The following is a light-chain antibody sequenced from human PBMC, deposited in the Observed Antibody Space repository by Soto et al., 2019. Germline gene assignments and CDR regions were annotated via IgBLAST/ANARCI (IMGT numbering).Light chain of an antibody. CDR3: QQYNNWPLT. Sequence: EVVMTHYPATLSVSPGERATLSCRASQTVRDNLGWYQQKPGQPPRLLIYGATTRATGIPARFSGSGSGTEFTLTISSLQSEDFAVYYCQQYNNWPLTFGGGTKVDIK. CDR1: QTVRDN. J-gene: IGKJ4*01. V-gene: IGKV3D-15*01. CDR2: GAT.